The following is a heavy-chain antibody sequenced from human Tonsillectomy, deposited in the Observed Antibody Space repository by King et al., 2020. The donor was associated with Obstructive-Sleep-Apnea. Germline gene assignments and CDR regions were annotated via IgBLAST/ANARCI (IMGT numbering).Heavy chain of an antibody. D-gene: IGHD2-2*01. V-gene: IGHV3-23*04. CDR3: ARDRCSSTSCATGIGLFDH. CDR1: GFTFSSYA. J-gene: IGHJ4*02. CDR2: ISGSGGST. Sequence: VQLVESGGGLVQPGGSLRLSCAASGFTFSSYAMSWVRQAPGKGLEWVSVISGSGGSTYYTDSVKGRFTISRDNSKNTMYLQMNSLRAGDTALCYCARDRCSSTSCATGIGLFDHWGQGTRVIVSS.